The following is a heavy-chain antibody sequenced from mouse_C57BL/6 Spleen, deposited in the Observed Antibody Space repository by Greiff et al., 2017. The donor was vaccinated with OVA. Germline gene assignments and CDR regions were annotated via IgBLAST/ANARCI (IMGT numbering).Heavy chain of an antibody. D-gene: IGHD3-2*02. Sequence: EVMLVESGGDLVKPGGSLKLSCAASGFTFSSYGMSWVRQTPDKRLEWVATISSGGSYTYYPDSVKGRFTISRDNAKNTLYLQMSSLKSEDTAMYYCASPTAQANPWVAYWGQGTLVTVSA. CDR1: GFTFSSYG. V-gene: IGHV5-6*01. J-gene: IGHJ3*01. CDR2: ISSGGSYT. CDR3: ASPTAQANPWVAY.